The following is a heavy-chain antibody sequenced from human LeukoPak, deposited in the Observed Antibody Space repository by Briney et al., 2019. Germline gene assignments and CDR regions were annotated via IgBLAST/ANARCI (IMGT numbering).Heavy chain of an antibody. D-gene: IGHD2-2*01. CDR2: IIPIFGTA. CDR3: ARDKYQLPYEIDY. CDR1: GGTFSSYA. Sequence: ASVKVSCKASGGTFSSYAISWVRQAPGQGLEWMGGIIPIFGTANYAQKFQGRVTITADESTSTAYMELSSLRSEDTALYYCARDKYQLPYEIDYWGQGTLVTVSS. V-gene: IGHV1-69*13. J-gene: IGHJ4*02.